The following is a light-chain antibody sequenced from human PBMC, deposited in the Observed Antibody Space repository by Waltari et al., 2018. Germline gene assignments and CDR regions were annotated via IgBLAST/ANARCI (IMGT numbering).Light chain of an antibody. Sequence: QSALTQPASVSGSPGQSITISCTGTSSDVGTYNLVSWYQQHPGKAPKLMIYEVSNRPSGVSSRFSGYKSGNTASLTISGLQAEDEAYYYCCSYASSSTLPFGGGTKLTVL. V-gene: IGLV2-23*02. CDR3: CSYASSSTLP. J-gene: IGLJ2*01. CDR1: SSDVGTYNL. CDR2: EVS.